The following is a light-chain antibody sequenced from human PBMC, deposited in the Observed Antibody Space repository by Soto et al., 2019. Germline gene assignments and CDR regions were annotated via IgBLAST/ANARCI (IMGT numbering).Light chain of an antibody. CDR2: KAS. CDR1: QSISTW. V-gene: IGKV1-5*03. Sequence: DIQMTQSPSTLSASVGDRVTITCRASQSISTWLAWYQQNPGKAPKLLIYKASNLEGGVPSRFSGSGSGTEFTITISSLQPDDCATYYCQQDNTYPRTFGGGTTVEIK. J-gene: IGKJ4*01. CDR3: QQDNTYPRT.